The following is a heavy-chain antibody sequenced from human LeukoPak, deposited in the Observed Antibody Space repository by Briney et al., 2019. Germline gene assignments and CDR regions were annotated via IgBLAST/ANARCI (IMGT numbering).Heavy chain of an antibody. CDR2: IYHTGST. CDR1: GASISSGTYS. Sequence: SSQTLSLTCTVSGASISSGTYSWSWIRQPLGEGLEWIGYIYHTGSTYYNPSLKGRVTISVDRSKNQFSLNLNFVTAADTALYYCARGDGSGSGRWFDPWGQGTLITVSS. CDR3: ARGDGSGSGRWFDP. D-gene: IGHD3-10*01. V-gene: IGHV4-30-2*01. J-gene: IGHJ5*02.